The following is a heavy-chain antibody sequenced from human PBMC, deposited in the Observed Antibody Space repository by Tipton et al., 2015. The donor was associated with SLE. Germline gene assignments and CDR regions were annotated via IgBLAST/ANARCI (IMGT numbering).Heavy chain of an antibody. Sequence: SLTCAVYGGSFSGYYWSWIRQPPGKGLEWIGEINHSGSTNYNPSLKSRVTISVDTSKNQFSLKLSSVTAADTAVYYCASLITIFGVVWDYWGQGTLVTVSS. J-gene: IGHJ4*02. CDR1: GGSFSGYY. D-gene: IGHD3-3*01. CDR3: ASLITIFGVVWDY. CDR2: INHSGST. V-gene: IGHV4-34*01.